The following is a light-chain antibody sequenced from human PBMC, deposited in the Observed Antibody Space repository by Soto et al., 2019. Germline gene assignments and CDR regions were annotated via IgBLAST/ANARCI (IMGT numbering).Light chain of an antibody. Sequence: QAVVTQPPSVSGAPGQRVTISCTGSSSNIGAGYDVHWYQHLPGTAPKLLIYVNINRPSGVPDRFSGSKSGTSASLAITGLQAEDEADYYCQSYDSSLSAPVVFGGGTKVTVL. CDR2: VNI. V-gene: IGLV1-40*01. CDR1: SSNIGAGYD. CDR3: QSYDSSLSAPVV. J-gene: IGLJ2*01.